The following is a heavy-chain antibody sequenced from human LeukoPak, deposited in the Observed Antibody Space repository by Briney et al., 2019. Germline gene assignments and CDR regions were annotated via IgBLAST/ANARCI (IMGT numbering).Heavy chain of an antibody. D-gene: IGHD3-9*01. CDR1: GFPFASYV. CDR3: ARDHDWAFDL. V-gene: IGHV3-48*02. Sequence: GGSLRLSCEGSGFPFASYVMSWVRQAPGKGLEWIACINHDAEMIFYPDFVKGRFTISRDNAKKSLYLQMNALRYEDTAIYYCARDHDWAFDLWGQGTLVTVSS. J-gene: IGHJ4*02. CDR2: INHDAEMI.